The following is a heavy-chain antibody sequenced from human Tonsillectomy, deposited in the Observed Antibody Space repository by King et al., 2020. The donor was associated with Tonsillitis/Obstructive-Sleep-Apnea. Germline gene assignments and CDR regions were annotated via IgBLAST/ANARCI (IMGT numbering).Heavy chain of an antibody. CDR2: ISSSNNTV. J-gene: IGHJ4*02. Sequence: EVQLVESGGGLVQPGGSLRLSCAASGFTFSSYSMNWVRQAPGKGLEWVSYISSSNNTVYYADSVKGRFTISRDNAKNSRYLQMNSLRAEDTAVYYCARVPSVGANSLYFDYWGQGTLVTVSS. CDR1: GFTFSSYS. D-gene: IGHD1-26*01. CDR3: ARVPSVGANSLYFDY. V-gene: IGHV3-48*04.